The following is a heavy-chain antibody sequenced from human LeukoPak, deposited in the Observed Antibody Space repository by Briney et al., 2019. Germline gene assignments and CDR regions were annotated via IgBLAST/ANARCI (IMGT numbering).Heavy chain of an antibody. CDR3: ARGHSSSPNWFDP. V-gene: IGHV3-7*04. CDR2: IKQDGSEK. CDR1: GFTFSSYW. J-gene: IGHJ5*02. Sequence: GGSLRLSCATSGFTFSSYWMSWVRQAPGKGLEWVASIKQDGSEKYYVDSVKGRFTISRDNAKNSLYLQMNSLRAEDTAVYYCARGHSSSPNWFDPWGQGTLVTVSS. D-gene: IGHD6-13*01.